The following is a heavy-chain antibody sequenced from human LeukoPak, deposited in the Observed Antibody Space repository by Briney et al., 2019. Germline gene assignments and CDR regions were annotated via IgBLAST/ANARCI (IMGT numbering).Heavy chain of an antibody. CDR2: IYHSGST. J-gene: IGHJ4*02. Sequence: SGTLSLTCAVSGGSISSSNWWSWIRQPPGKGLEWIGEIYHSGSTNYNPSLKSRVTISVDTSKNQFSLKLSSVTAADTAVYYCARGNYDILTGYKAFFDYWGQGTLVTVSS. V-gene: IGHV4-4*02. D-gene: IGHD3-9*01. CDR3: ARGNYDILTGYKAFFDY. CDR1: GGSISSSNW.